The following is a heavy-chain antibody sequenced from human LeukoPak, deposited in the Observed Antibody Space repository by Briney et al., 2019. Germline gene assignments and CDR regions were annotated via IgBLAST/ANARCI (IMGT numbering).Heavy chain of an antibody. CDR2: IIPIFGTA. CDR1: GGTFSSYA. J-gene: IGHJ5*02. D-gene: IGHD6-6*01. CDR3: ARASSIAARPRWVDP. V-gene: IGHV1-69*05. Sequence: GASVKVSCKASGGTFSSYAISWVRQAPGQGLEWMGGIIPIFGTANYAQKFQGRVTITTDESTSTAYMELSSLRSEDTAVYYCARASSIAARPRWVDPWGQGTLVTVSS.